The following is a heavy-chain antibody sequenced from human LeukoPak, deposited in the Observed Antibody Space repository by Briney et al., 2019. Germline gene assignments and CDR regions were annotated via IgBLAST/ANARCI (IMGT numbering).Heavy chain of an antibody. CDR2: INPNSGGT. V-gene: IGHV1-2*02. Sequence: GASVKVSCKASGYTFTGYYMHWVRQAPGQGLEWMGWINPNSGGTNYAQKFQGRVTMTRDTSISTAYMELSSLRSEDTAVYYCARGSVAAARYMDVWGKGTTVTISS. CDR1: GYTFTGYY. J-gene: IGHJ6*03. D-gene: IGHD6-13*01. CDR3: ARGSVAAARYMDV.